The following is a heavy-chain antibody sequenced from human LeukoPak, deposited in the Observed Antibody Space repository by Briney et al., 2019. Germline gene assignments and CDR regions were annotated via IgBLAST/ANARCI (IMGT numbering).Heavy chain of an antibody. CDR1: GFTVSSNS. CDR2: IYSDNT. Sequence: GGSLTLSCTVSGFTVSSNSMSWVRQAPGKGLEWVSFIYSDNTHYSDPVKGRFTISRDNSKNTLYLQMNSLRAADTAVYYWASGGPERWKLRSGSFDSWGQGSLVTVSS. J-gene: IGHJ4*02. CDR3: ASGGPERWKLRSGSFDS. D-gene: IGHD1-26*01. V-gene: IGHV3-53*01.